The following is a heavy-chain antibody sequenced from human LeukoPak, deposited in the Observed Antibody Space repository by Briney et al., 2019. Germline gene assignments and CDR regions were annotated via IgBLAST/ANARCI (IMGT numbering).Heavy chain of an antibody. Sequence: PGRSLRLSCAASGFTFSSYAMSWVRQAPGKGLEWVSAISGSGGSTYYADSVKGRFTISRDNSKNTLYLQMNSLRAEDTAVYYCAKESLTPVLLWFGELFWGQGTLVTVSS. V-gene: IGHV3-23*01. D-gene: IGHD3-10*01. CDR2: ISGSGGST. CDR1: GFTFSSYA. CDR3: AKESLTPVLLWFGELF. J-gene: IGHJ4*02.